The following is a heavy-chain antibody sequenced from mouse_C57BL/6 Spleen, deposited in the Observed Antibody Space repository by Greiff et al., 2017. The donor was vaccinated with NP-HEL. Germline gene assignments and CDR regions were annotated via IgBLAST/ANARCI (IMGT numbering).Heavy chain of an antibody. Sequence: QVQLQQPGAELVRPGSSVKLSCKASGYTFTSYWMHWVKQRPIQGLEWIGNIDPSDSETHYNQKFKDKATLTVDKSSSTAYMQLSSLTSEDSAVYYCARPRGYYGSRDFDVWGTGTTVTVSS. V-gene: IGHV1-52*01. CDR1: GYTFTSYW. CDR3: ARPRGYYGSRDFDV. J-gene: IGHJ1*03. D-gene: IGHD1-1*01. CDR2: IDPSDSET.